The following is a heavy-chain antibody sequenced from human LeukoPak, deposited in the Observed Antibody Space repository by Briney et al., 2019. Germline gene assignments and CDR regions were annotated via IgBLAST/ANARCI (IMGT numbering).Heavy chain of an antibody. CDR1: GDSISISSYY. V-gene: IGHV4-61*05. CDR3: ARHEGSTGWYKY. CDR2: IYNTETT. J-gene: IGHJ4*02. D-gene: IGHD6-19*01. Sequence: PSETLSLTCTVSGDSISISSYYWGCIRQPPGKGLEWIVYIYNTETTNYNPSSKSRVTISVDTSNNQSSLKLSSVTAADTAVYYCARHEGSTGWYKYWGQGTLVTVSS.